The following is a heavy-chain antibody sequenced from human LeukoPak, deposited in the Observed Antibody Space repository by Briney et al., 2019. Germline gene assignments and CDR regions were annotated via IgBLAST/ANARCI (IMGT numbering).Heavy chain of an antibody. V-gene: IGHV3-7*01. CDR1: GFTFSSYW. Sequence: GGSLRLSCAASGFTFSSYWMSWVRQAPGKGLEWVANIKQDGSEKYYVDSVKGRFTISRDNAKNSLYLQMNSLRAEDTAVYYCARVSPPIFCSSTSCYNENWFDPWGQGTLVTVSS. D-gene: IGHD2-2*02. CDR2: IKQDGSEK. J-gene: IGHJ5*02. CDR3: ARVSPPIFCSSTSCYNENWFDP.